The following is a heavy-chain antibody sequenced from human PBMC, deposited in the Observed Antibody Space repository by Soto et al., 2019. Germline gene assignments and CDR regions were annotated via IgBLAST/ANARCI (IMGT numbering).Heavy chain of an antibody. D-gene: IGHD2-21*02. CDR1: GYTFTSYA. CDR2: INAGNGNT. J-gene: IGHJ4*02. CDR3: ERSIVVVTALDY. Sequence: GALVKVSCKASGYTFTSYAMHWVRQAPGQRLEWMGWINAGNGNTKYSQKFQGRVTITRDTSASTAYMEPSSLRSEDTAVYYCERSIVVVTALDYSGQGTLVTVSS. V-gene: IGHV1-3*01.